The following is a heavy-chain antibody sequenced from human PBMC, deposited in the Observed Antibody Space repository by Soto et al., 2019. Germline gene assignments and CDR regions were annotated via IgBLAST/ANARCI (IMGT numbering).Heavy chain of an antibody. CDR3: ARGPQFPDIEVIPGAVDD. J-gene: IGHJ4*02. CDR2: IYRGGGT. V-gene: IGHV3-53*01. Sequence: EVQLVEFGGGLIQPGGSLRLICAASGLSVTANYMTWVRQAPGKGLEWLSIIYRGGGTYYADSLKGRAIISRDNAKNSLYLQMNSLRAEDTAVYYCARGPQFPDIEVIPGAVDDWGQGTLVTVSS. CDR1: GLSVTANY. D-gene: IGHD2-2*01.